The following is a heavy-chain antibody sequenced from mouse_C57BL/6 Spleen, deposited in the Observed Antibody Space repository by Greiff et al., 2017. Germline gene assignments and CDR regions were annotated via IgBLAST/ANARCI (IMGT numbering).Heavy chain of an antibody. CDR2: IYPGDGDT. CDR3: ANDRDYFDY. CDR1: GYAFSSSW. V-gene: IGHV1-82*01. J-gene: IGHJ2*01. Sequence: VKLQESGPELVKPGASVKISCKASGYAFSSSWMNWVKQRPGKGLEWIGRIYPGDGDTNYNGKFKGKATLTADKSSSTAYMQLSSLTSEDSAVYFCANDRDYFDYWGQGTTLTVSS. D-gene: IGHD2-12*01.